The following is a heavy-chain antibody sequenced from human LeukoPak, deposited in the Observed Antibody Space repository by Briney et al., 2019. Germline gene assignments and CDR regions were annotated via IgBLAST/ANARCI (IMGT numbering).Heavy chain of an antibody. CDR1: GFTFYDYA. D-gene: IGHD3-22*01. Sequence: GGSLRLSCAASGFTFYDYAMHWVRQAPGKGLEWVSLISGDGGSTYYADSVKGRFTISRDNSKNSLYLQMNSLRTEDTALYYCAKDTRRNYYDSSGYYGYWGQGTLVTVSS. J-gene: IGHJ4*02. CDR2: ISGDGGST. CDR3: AKDTRRNYYDSSGYYGY. V-gene: IGHV3-43*02.